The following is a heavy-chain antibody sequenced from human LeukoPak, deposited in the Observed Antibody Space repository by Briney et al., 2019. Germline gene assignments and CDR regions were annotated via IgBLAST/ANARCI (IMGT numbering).Heavy chain of an antibody. CDR3: ARATRYSSGWYDLYYFDY. CDR1: GGSFSGYY. Sequence: SETLSLTCAVYGGSFSGYYWSWIRQPPGKGLEWIGEINHSGSTNYNPSLKSRVTISVDTSKNQFSLKLSSVAAADTAVYYCARATRYSSGWYDLYYFDYWGQGTLVTVSS. D-gene: IGHD6-19*01. CDR2: INHSGST. J-gene: IGHJ4*02. V-gene: IGHV4-34*01.